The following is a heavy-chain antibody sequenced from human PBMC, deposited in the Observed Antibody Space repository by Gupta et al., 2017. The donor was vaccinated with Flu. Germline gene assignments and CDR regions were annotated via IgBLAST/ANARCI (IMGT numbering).Heavy chain of an antibody. CDR2: INNDGTGT. V-gene: IGHV3-74*01. Sequence: EVQLVESGGDLVQPGGSLRLSCTVSGFTFSNSWMHWVRQLPGKGLVWVSRINNDGTGTTYADSVKGRCTISRDNARDTLYLQMNSLRVEDTDVYYCARGGSFFYRGSHDYPYYFDYWGRGALVTVSS. CDR1: GFTFSNSW. CDR3: ARGGSFFYRGSHDYPYYFDY. D-gene: IGHD4-11*01. J-gene: IGHJ4*02.